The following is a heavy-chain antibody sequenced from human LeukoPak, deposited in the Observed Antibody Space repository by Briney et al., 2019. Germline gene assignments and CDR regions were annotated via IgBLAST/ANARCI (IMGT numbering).Heavy chain of an antibody. CDR3: ATTYCGGDCYSGALDY. CDR2: INPNSGGT. CDR1: GYTFTGYY. Sequence: ASVKVSCKASGYTFTGYYIHWVRQAPGQGPEWMGWINPNSGGTNYAQNFQGRVTMTRDTSISTAYMELGRLRSDDTAVYYCATTYCGGDCYSGALDYWGQGTLVTVSS. J-gene: IGHJ4*02. D-gene: IGHD2-21*02. V-gene: IGHV1-2*02.